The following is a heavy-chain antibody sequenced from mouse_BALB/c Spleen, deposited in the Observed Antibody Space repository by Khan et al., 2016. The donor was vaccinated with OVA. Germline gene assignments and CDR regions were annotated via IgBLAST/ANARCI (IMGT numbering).Heavy chain of an antibody. V-gene: IGHV1-7*01. J-gene: IGHJ3*01. CDR2: INPSTDYT. CDR3: ARRGLYGIFVY. CDR1: GYTFISYW. Sequence: QVQLKESGTELAKPGASVKMSCKASGYTFISYWMHWVQQRPGQGLEWIGYINPSTDYTESNQKFKDKATLTTDKSSNPAYMQLSSLTSEDSAVKYCARRGLYGIFVYWGQGTRLTVSA. D-gene: IGHD2-1*01.